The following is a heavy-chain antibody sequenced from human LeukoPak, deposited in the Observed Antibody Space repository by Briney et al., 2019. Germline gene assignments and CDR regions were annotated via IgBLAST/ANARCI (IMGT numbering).Heavy chain of an antibody. CDR1: GGTFSSYA. CDR3: ARGLGYSYPVHLAG. CDR2: IIPIFGTA. D-gene: IGHD5-18*01. J-gene: IGHJ4*02. V-gene: IGHV1-69*01. Sequence: ASVKVSCKASGGTFSSYAISWVRQAPGQGLEWMGGIIPIFGTANYAQKFQGRVTITADESTSTAYMELSSLRSEDTAVYYCARGLGYSYPVHLAGWGQGTLVTVSS.